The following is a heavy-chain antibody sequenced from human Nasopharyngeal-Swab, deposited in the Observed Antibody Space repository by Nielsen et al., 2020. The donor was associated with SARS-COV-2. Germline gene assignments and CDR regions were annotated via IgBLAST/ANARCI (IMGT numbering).Heavy chain of an antibody. CDR1: GYTFINHD. CDR3: ARGGSSLGANLEDP. D-gene: IGHD3-10*01. Sequence: ASVKVSCKASGYTFINHDVNWVRQSTGQGLEGRGWMSPNSGNTGYAQKFQGRVTMTRNTSTSTAYLELSSLRSEDTAVYYCARGGSSLGANLEDPWGQGTLVIVSS. J-gene: IGHJ5*02. V-gene: IGHV1-8*01. CDR2: MSPNSGNT.